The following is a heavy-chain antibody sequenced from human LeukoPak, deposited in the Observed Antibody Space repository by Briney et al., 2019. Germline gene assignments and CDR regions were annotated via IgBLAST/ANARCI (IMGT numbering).Heavy chain of an antibody. CDR2: IYTSGST. J-gene: IGHJ4*02. CDR1: GGSISSGSYY. V-gene: IGHV4-61*02. D-gene: IGHD3-10*01. Sequence: PSETLSLTCTVSGGSISSGSYYWSWIRQPAGKGLEWIGRIYTSGSTNYNPSLKSRVTISVDTSKNQFSLKLSSVTAADTAVYYCARHRKSNYYGSGSFDYWGQGTLVTVSS. CDR3: ARHRKSNYYGSGSFDY.